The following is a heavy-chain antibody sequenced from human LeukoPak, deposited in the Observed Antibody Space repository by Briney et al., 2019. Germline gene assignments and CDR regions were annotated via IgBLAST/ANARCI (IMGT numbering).Heavy chain of an antibody. CDR1: GGTFSSYA. D-gene: IGHD5-18*01. Sequence: SVKFSCKASGGTFSSYAISWVRQAPGQGLEWMGGIIPIFGTANYAQKFQGRVTITADESTSTAYMELSSLRSEDTAVYYCAREFDCRIQLCQGAFDIWGQGTMVTVSS. V-gene: IGHV1-69*13. CDR3: AREFDCRIQLCQGAFDI. J-gene: IGHJ3*02. CDR2: IIPIFGTA.